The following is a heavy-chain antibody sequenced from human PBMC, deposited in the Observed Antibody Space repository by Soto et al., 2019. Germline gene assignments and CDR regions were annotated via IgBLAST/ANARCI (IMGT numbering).Heavy chain of an antibody. CDR3: GSPFLFMMVVVTGLYYGRAV. CDR2: IIPIFGTA. D-gene: IGHD3-22*01. Sequence: SVKVSCKASGGTFSSYAISWVRQAPGQGLEWMGGIIPIFGTANYAQKFQGRVTITADESTSTAYMELSSLRSEDTAVYYCGSPFLFMMVVVTGLYYGRAVGGKGTTVP. J-gene: IGHJ6*04. V-gene: IGHV1-69*13. CDR1: GGTFSSYA.